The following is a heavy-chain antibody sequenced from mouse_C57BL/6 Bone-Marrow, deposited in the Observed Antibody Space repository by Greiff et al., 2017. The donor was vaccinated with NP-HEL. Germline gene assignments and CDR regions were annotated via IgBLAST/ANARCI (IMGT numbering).Heavy chain of an antibody. D-gene: IGHD2-1*01. CDR2: IDPENGDT. J-gene: IGHJ4*01. CDR1: GFNIKDDY. CDR3: TTYLLSYAMDY. Sequence: VQLKESGAELVRPGASVKLSCTASGFNIKDDYMHWVKQRPEQGLEWIGWIDPENGDTEYASKFQGKATITADTSSNTAYLQLSSLTSEDTAVYYCTTYLLSYAMDYWGQGTSVTVSS. V-gene: IGHV14-4*01.